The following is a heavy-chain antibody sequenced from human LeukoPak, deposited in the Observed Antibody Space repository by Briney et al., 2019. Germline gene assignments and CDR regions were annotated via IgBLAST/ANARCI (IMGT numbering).Heavy chain of an antibody. V-gene: IGHV4-30-2*01. CDR1: GGSISSGGYS. D-gene: IGHD4-11*01. Sequence: SQTLSLTCAVSGGSISSGGYSWSWIRQPPGTGLEWIGYIYHSGSTYYNPSLKSRVTISVDRSKNQFSLKLSSVTAADTAVYYCARGSRGYSNYEGTKNRGRWFDPWGQGTLVTVSS. CDR2: IYHSGST. J-gene: IGHJ5*02. CDR3: ARGSRGYSNYEGTKNRGRWFDP.